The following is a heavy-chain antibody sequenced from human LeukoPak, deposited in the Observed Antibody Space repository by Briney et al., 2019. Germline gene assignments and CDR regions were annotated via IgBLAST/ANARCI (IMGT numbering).Heavy chain of an antibody. CDR3: AKTSAGIRGGYFDY. CDR2: ISSSSSTI. J-gene: IGHJ4*02. CDR1: GFTFSSYS. D-gene: IGHD3-10*01. V-gene: IGHV3-48*01. Sequence: PGGSLRLSCAASGFTFSSYSMNWVRQAPGKGLEWVSYISSSSSTIYYADSVKGRFTISRDNSKNTLFLQMSSLRAEDTAVYYCAKTSAGIRGGYFDYWGQGTLVTVSS.